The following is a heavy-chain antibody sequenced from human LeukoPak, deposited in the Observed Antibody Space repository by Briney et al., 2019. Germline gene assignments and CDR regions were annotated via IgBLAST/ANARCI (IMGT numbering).Heavy chain of an antibody. V-gene: IGHV3-53*01. CDR2: IYSGGST. D-gene: IGHD5-12*01. Sequence: GGSLRLSCAASGFSVRSSYMSWVRQAPGKGLGWVSVIYSGGSTNYADSVKGRFTISRGNSKNTLYLQMNSLRAEDTAVFYCARDSSGFYYFDYWGQGTLVSVSS. CDR3: ARDSSGFYYFDY. CDR1: GFSVRSSY. J-gene: IGHJ4*02.